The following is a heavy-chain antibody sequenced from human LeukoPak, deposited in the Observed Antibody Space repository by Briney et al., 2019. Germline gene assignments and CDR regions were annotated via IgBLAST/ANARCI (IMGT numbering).Heavy chain of an antibody. CDR2: ISGSGGST. CDR3: AKDLPTNYDFWSGYPGY. V-gene: IGHV3-23*01. CDR1: GGTFSSYA. J-gene: IGHJ4*02. Sequence: ASVNVSCKASGGTFSSYAMSWVRQAPGKGLEWVSAISGSGGSTYYADSVKGRFTISRDNSKNTLYLQMNSLRAEDTAVYYCAKDLPTNYDFWSGYPGYWGQGTLVTVSS. D-gene: IGHD3-3*01.